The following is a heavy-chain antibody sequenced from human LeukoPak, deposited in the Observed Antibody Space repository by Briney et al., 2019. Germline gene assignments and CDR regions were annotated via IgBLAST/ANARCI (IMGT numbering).Heavy chain of an antibody. J-gene: IGHJ5*02. D-gene: IGHD3-10*01. V-gene: IGHV6-1*01. Sequence: SQTLSLTCAISGDSVSSNSATWNWIRQSPSRGLEWLGRTYYRSKWYNDYALSVKSRITINPDTSKNQFSLQLNSVTPEDTAVYYCARNTPDFGAHQRFDPWGQGTLVTVSS. CDR1: GDSVSSNSAT. CDR3: ARNTPDFGAHQRFDP. CDR2: TYYRSKWYN.